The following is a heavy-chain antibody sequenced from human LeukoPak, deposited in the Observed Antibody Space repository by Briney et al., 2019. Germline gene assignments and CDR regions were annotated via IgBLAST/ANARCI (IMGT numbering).Heavy chain of an antibody. Sequence: GGSLRLSCAASGFTFSSYSMNWVRQAPGRGLEWLSYIVGSSGIVYYADSVKGRFTISRDNAKNSLYLQMDSLRAEDTAVYYCARSRTTVTSLTDFWGQGTMVTVSS. J-gene: IGHJ3*01. CDR1: GFTFSSYS. V-gene: IGHV3-48*04. CDR2: IVGSSGIV. CDR3: ARSRTTVTSLTDF. D-gene: IGHD4-17*01.